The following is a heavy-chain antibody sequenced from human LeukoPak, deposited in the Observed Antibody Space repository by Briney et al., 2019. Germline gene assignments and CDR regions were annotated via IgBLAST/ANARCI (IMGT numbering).Heavy chain of an antibody. V-gene: IGHV3-43*02. Sequence: GRSLRLSCAASGFAFDDYAMHWGGRARGEGLEGVCRISGDGGSTYYAASVKGRFTISRDNSKNSLYLQMNSLRTEDTALYYCAKDGYYDSSGYYYPPDYWGQGTLVTVSS. CDR1: GFAFDDYA. CDR3: AKDGYYDSSGYYYPPDY. J-gene: IGHJ4*02. D-gene: IGHD3-22*01. CDR2: ISGDGGST.